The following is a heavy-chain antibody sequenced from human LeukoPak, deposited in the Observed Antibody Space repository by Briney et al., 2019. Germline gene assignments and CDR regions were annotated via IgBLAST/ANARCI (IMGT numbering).Heavy chain of an antibody. Sequence: GGSLRLSCAASGFTVSSNYMSWVRQAPGKGLEWVSVIYSGGSTYYADSVKGRFTISRDNSKNTLYLQMNSRRAEDTAVYYCAREERKGYCSGGSCYGDDTPYPTDYWGQGTLVTVSS. D-gene: IGHD2-15*01. CDR2: IYSGGST. J-gene: IGHJ4*02. CDR3: AREERKGYCSGGSCYGDDTPYPTDY. V-gene: IGHV3-53*01. CDR1: GFTVSSNY.